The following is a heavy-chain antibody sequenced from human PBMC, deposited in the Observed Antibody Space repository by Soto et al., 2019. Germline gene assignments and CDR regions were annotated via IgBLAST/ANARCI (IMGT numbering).Heavy chain of an antibody. J-gene: IGHJ4*02. D-gene: IGHD3-22*01. Sequence: SETLSLTCAVYGGSFSAYYWSWTRQPPGQGLEWFGEFNHSGGTSYNPSLKSRVTISVDTSKSQFSLKLTSVTAADSALYYCARGSVDTVDSSGFYEYCGQGTTVIVSS. CDR1: GGSFSAYY. V-gene: IGHV4-34*01. CDR2: FNHSGGT. CDR3: ARGSVDTVDSSGFYEY.